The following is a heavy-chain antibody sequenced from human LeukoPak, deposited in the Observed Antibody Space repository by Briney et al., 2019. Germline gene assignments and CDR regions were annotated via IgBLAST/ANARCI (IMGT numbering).Heavy chain of an antibody. D-gene: IGHD3-10*01. CDR1: GGSISSYY. Sequence: SETLSLTCTVSGGSISSYYWSWIRQPPGKGLEWIGYIYYSRSTNYNPSLKSRVTISVDTSKNQFSLKLSSVTAADTAVYYCARVDYGSGYYFDYWGQGTLVTVSS. J-gene: IGHJ4*02. CDR3: ARVDYGSGYYFDY. V-gene: IGHV4-59*08. CDR2: IYYSRST.